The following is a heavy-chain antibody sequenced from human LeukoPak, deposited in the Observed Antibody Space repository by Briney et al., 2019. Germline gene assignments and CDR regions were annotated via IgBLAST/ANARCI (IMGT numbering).Heavy chain of an antibody. D-gene: IGHD3-22*01. V-gene: IGHV1-69*13. CDR3: AGFFYDNSNDAFDI. Sequence: ASVKVSCKASGGTFSNYDFTFTSYAISWVRQAPGQGREWMGGIIPIYGRADYPQKFQGRVTITADESTRTATMQLSSLRSEDTAVYYCAGFFYDNSNDAFDIWGQGTVVTVS. CDR2: IIPIYGRA. J-gene: IGHJ3*02. CDR1: GGTFSNYDFTFTSYA.